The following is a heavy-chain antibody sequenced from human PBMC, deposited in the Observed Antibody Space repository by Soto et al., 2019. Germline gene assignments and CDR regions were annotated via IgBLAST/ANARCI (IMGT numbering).Heavy chain of an antibody. CDR3: ARAVGDPLYYLDY. CDR1: SDSISSYY. CDR2: TDYIGNT. J-gene: IGHJ4*02. D-gene: IGHD6-19*01. Sequence: QVQLQESGPGLVRPSETLSLTCTVSSDSISSYYWIWIRHSPGKGLEWIGYTDYIGNTNYNHSLKSRVTISGDTSKNQFSLRLSSVTAADTAVYYCARAVGDPLYYLDYWGQGTLVTVSS. V-gene: IGHV4-59*08.